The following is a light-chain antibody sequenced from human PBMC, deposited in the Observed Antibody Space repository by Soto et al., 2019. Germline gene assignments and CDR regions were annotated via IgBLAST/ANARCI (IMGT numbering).Light chain of an antibody. CDR1: SSDIGTYKY. CDR3: TSYSSSDIFYV. Sequence: QSALTQPASVSGSPGQSITISCTGTSSDIGTYKYVSWFQHHPGKAPKLIIFEVSNRPSGISDRFSGSKSGNTASLTISGLQADDEADYYCTSYSSSDIFYVFGTGTKVTVL. CDR2: EVS. J-gene: IGLJ1*01. V-gene: IGLV2-14*01.